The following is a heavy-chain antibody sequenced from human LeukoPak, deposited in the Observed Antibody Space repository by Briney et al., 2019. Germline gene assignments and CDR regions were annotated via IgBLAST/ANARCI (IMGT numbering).Heavy chain of an antibody. CDR2: IYYSGST. V-gene: IGHV4-39*01. CDR1: GGSISSNSYY. Sequence: SETLSLTCTVSGGSISSNSYYWGWIRRPPGKGLEWIGSIYYSGSTYNNPSLKSRVTISVDTSKNQFSLKLSSVTAADTAVYFCARRGSSMARGVITYYFDYWGQGTLVTVSS. J-gene: IGHJ4*02. CDR3: ARRGSSMARGVITYYFDY. D-gene: IGHD3-10*01.